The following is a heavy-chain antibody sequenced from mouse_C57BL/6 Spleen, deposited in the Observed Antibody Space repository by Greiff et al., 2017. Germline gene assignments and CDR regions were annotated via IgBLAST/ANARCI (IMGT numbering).Heavy chain of an antibody. J-gene: IGHJ4*01. CDR3: ARVITTVVAPYAMDY. CDR2: IYPGDGDT. Sequence: VQLQQSGAELVKPGASVKISCKASGYAFSSYWMNWVKQRPGKGLEWIGQIYPGDGDTNYNGKFKGKATLTADKSSSTAYMQLSSLTSEDSAVYFCARVITTVVAPYAMDYWGQGTSVTVSS. V-gene: IGHV1-80*01. D-gene: IGHD1-1*01. CDR1: GYAFSSYW.